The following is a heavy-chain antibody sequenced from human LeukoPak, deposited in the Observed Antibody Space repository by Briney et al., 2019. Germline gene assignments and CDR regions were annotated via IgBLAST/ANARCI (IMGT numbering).Heavy chain of an antibody. CDR3: ATAPGRLGYCSSTSCLNWFDP. CDR1: GGTFSSYA. D-gene: IGHD2-2*01. V-gene: IGHV1-69*01. CDR2: IIPIFGTA. Sequence: GSSVKVSCKASGGTFSSYAISWVRQAPGQGLEWMGGIIPIFGTANYAQKFQGRVTITADESTSTAYMELSSLRSEDTAVYYCATAPGRLGYCSSTSCLNWFDPWGQGTLVTVSS. J-gene: IGHJ5*02.